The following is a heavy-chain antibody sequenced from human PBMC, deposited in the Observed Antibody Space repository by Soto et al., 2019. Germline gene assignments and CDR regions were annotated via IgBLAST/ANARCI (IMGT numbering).Heavy chain of an antibody. D-gene: IGHD3-10*01. CDR1: GFTFSSYW. J-gene: IGHJ3*02. CDR3: ARVFGGSGSYYNVYFAFDI. CDR2: IKQDGSEK. V-gene: IGHV3-7*01. Sequence: PGGSLRPSCAASGFTFSSYWMSWVRQAPGKGLEWVANIKQDGSEKYYVDSVKGRFTISRDNAKNSLYLQMNSLRAEDTAVYYCARVFGGSGSYYNVYFAFDIWGQGTMVTVSS.